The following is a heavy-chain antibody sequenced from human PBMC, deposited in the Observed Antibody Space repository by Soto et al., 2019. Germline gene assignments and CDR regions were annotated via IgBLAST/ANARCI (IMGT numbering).Heavy chain of an antibody. Sequence: PSETLSLTCSVSGVSISTYYWRWIRQPPGRGLEWIAYIYNSGGTSYNPSLKSRATISLDTSKNQFSLKLSSVTAADTGIYYCAKVRAARHSPFDFWGQGAQVTVSS. CDR1: GVSISTYY. V-gene: IGHV4-59*01. CDR3: AKVRAARHSPFDF. CDR2: IYNSGGT. D-gene: IGHD6-6*01. J-gene: IGHJ4*02.